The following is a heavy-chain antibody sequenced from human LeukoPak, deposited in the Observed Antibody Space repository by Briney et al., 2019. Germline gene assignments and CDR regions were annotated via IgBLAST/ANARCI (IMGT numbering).Heavy chain of an antibody. Sequence: ASVKVSCKASGYTFTGYYMHWVRQAPGQGLEWMGGNIPIFGTANYAQKFQGRVTITADESTSTAYMELSSLRSEDTAVYYCARAGSPYYYMDVWGKGTTVTISS. D-gene: IGHD2-15*01. CDR3: ARAGSPYYYMDV. CDR2: NIPIFGTA. CDR1: GYTFTGYY. J-gene: IGHJ6*03. V-gene: IGHV1-69*13.